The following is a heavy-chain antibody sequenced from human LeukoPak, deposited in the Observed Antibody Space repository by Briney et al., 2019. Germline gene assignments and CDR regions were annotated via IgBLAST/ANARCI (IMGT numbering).Heavy chain of an antibody. CDR1: GYTFTSYD. V-gene: IGHV1-8*03. CDR3: ARGVRFLEWLFHYYYMDV. Sequence: ASVKVSCKASGYTFTSYDINWVRQAPGQGLEWMGWMNPNSGNTGYAQKFQGRVTITRNTSISTAYMELSSLRSGDTAVYYCARGVRFLEWLFHYYYMDVWGKGTTVTVSS. J-gene: IGHJ6*03. CDR2: MNPNSGNT. D-gene: IGHD3-3*01.